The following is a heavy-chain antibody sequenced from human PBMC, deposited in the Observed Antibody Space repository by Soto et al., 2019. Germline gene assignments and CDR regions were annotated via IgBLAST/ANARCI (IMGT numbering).Heavy chain of an antibody. CDR3: ASDVTYYDFWSGYHAPY. CDR1: EDTSSSYS. D-gene: IGHD3-3*01. V-gene: IGHV3-21*01. CDR2: ISSSSSYI. J-gene: IGHJ4*02. Sequence: LRHSCGASEDTSSSYSLIRVRQAPGKGLEWISSISSSSSYIYYADSVKGRFTISRDNAKNSLYLQMNSLRAEDTAVYYCASDVTYYDFWSGYHAPYWGQGTLVTVS.